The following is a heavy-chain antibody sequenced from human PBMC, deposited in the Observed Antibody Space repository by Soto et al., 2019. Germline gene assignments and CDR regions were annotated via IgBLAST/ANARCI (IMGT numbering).Heavy chain of an antibody. CDR3: ARDKGRYYYYYGMDV. CDR1: GYTCTSYA. Sequence: QVQLVQSGAEVKKPGASVKVSCKASGYTCTSYAMHGVRQAAGQRLEWMGWISAGNGNTKYSQKFQGRVTITRDTSASTAYMELSSLRSEDTAVYYCARDKGRYYYYYGMDVWGQGTTVTVSS. CDR2: ISAGNGNT. J-gene: IGHJ6*02. V-gene: IGHV1-3*01.